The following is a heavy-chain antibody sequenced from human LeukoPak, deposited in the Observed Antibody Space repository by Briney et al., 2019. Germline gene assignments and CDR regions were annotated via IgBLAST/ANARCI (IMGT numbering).Heavy chain of an antibody. CDR1: GFTFSSHA. J-gene: IGHJ6*03. CDR2: ISYDGSNK. Sequence: GTSLRLSCAAYGFTFSSHAMHWVRQAPGKGLEWVALISYDGSNKYYADSVKGRFTISRDNSKNTLYLQMNSLRAEDTAVYYCARGGSGSYYYYFYYMDVWGKGTTVTVSS. CDR3: ARGGSGSYYYYFYYMDV. V-gene: IGHV3-30-3*01. D-gene: IGHD3-10*01.